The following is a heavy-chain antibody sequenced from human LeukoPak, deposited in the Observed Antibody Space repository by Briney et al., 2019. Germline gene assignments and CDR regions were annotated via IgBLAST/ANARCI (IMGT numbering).Heavy chain of an antibody. J-gene: IGHJ4*02. CDR2: MTTTSSFM. V-gene: IGHV3-21*01. CDR1: GFTFSDYD. Sequence: GGSLRLSCAASGFTFSDYDMSWVRQAPGKGLEWVSSMTTTSSFMYYADSVKGRFTISRDNAKNSLYLQMNSLRAEDTALYYCARLIGFTIAAAATDYWGEGAVVTVSS. CDR3: ARLIGFTIAAAATDY. D-gene: IGHD6-13*01.